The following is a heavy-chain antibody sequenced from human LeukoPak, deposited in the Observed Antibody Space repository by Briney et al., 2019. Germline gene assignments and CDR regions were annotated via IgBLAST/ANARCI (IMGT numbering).Heavy chain of an antibody. Sequence: GGSLRLSCAASVFTFDDHGTSWVRQAPGKGLEWVSGINWNGGSTGYADSVKGRFTISRDNAKNSLYLQMNSLRAEDTALYYCAGGDRNGWYFDYWGEGTLVTVSS. CDR3: AGGDRNGWYFDY. CDR1: VFTFDDHG. J-gene: IGHJ4*02. D-gene: IGHD6-19*01. V-gene: IGHV3-20*04. CDR2: INWNGGST.